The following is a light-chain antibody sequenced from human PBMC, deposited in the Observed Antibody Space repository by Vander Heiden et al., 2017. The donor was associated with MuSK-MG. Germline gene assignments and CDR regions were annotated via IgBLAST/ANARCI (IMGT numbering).Light chain of an antibody. V-gene: IGKV1-39*01. J-gene: IGKJ2*01. CDR3: QQSDSSPYT. CDR2: AAS. CDR1: QMISTF. Sequence: DIQMTQSPSSLSASVGDRVTVTCRASQMISTFLNWYQQKPGEVPKVLIFAASSLESGVPSRFSGSGSGTDFTLTISSLQPEDFATYYCQQSDSSPYTFGQGTKLEIK.